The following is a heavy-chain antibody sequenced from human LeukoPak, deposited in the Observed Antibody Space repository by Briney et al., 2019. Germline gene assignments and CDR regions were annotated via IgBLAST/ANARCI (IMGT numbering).Heavy chain of an antibody. CDR2: VKSVAEGGAS. V-gene: IGHV3-15*07. D-gene: IGHD4-17*01. CDR1: SLIFSHAW. CDR3: TKNTGDFDI. Sequence: GGSLRLSCVFPSLIFSHAWMNWVRQAPGKGLEWVGRVKSVAEGGASEYGTAVKGRFTISRDDSKKTVYLQMHNLSTEDTALYYRTKNTGDFDIWGQGTMVIVSS. J-gene: IGHJ3*02.